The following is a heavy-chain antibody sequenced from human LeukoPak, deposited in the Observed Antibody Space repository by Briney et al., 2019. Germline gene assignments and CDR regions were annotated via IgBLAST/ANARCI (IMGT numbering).Heavy chain of an antibody. V-gene: IGHV3-23*01. Sequence: GGSLRLSCAASGFTFSSYGMSWVRQAPGEGLEWVSAIGGRDGSTYYADSVKGRFTISRDNSKNTLYVQMNSLRAEDTAVYYCAKGHYYGSGSLDYWGQGTLVTVSS. CDR2: IGGRDGST. CDR1: GFTFSSYG. D-gene: IGHD3-10*01. J-gene: IGHJ4*02. CDR3: AKGHYYGSGSLDY.